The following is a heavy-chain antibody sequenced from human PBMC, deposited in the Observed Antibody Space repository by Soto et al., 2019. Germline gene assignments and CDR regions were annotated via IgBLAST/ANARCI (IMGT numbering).Heavy chain of an antibody. CDR3: AKDRSYDSSGYSDY. D-gene: IGHD3-22*01. CDR1: GFTFSNSW. V-gene: IGHV3-74*01. CDR2: INADGTST. J-gene: IGHJ4*02. Sequence: PGGSLRLSCAASGFTFSNSWMHWVRQVSGKGLEWVSRINADGTSTSYADSVKGRFTISRDNAKNTLYLHVNSLRAEDTAVYYCAKDRSYDSSGYSDYWGQGTLVTVSS.